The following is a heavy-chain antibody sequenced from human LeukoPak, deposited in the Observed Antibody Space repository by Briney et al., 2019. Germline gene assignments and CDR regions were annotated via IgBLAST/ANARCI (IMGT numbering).Heavy chain of an antibody. V-gene: IGHV3-48*03. J-gene: IGHJ4*02. CDR3: ARDLEAANTYYFDY. CDR1: GFTFSNYE. D-gene: IGHD6-13*01. Sequence: GGSLRLSCAASGFTFSNYEMNWVRQAPGKGLEWVSYISSSGSTIYYAGSVKGRFTISRDNAKKSLYLQMNSLRAEDTAVYYCARDLEAANTYYFDYWGQGTMVTVSS. CDR2: ISSSGSTI.